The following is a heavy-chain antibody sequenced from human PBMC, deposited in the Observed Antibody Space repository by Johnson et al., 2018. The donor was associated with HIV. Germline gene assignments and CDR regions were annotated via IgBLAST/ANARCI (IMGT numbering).Heavy chain of an antibody. D-gene: IGHD2-21*01. CDR3: VRRMVVGYHAFDI. CDR2: ISGSGRTI. J-gene: IGHJ3*02. Sequence: QVQLVESGGGVVQPGRSLRISCAASGFTFSDYYMSWIRQAPGKGLEWVSYISGSGRTISYADSVKGRFTISRDNAKNSLHLQMNSLRAEDTAVYYCVRRMVVGYHAFDIWGQGTVVTVSS. V-gene: IGHV3-11*04. CDR1: GFTFSDYY.